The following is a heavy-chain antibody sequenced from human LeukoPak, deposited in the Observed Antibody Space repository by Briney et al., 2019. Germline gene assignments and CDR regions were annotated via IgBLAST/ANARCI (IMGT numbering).Heavy chain of an antibody. CDR1: GYTFTSYA. CDR2: INAGNGNT. Sequence: DSVKVSCKASGYTFTSYAMHWVRQAPGQRLEWMGWINAGNGNTKYSQKFQGRVTITRDTSASTAYMELSSLRSEDTAVYYCARAPYYYDSSGPRWRYFDLWGRGTLVTVSS. V-gene: IGHV1-3*01. D-gene: IGHD3-22*01. J-gene: IGHJ2*01. CDR3: ARAPYYYDSSGPRWRYFDL.